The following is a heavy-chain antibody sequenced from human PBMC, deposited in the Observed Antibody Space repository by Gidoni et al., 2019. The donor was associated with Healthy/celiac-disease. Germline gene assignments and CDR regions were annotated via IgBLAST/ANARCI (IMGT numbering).Heavy chain of an antibody. Sequence: QVQLVQSGAEVTKPGSSVKVSCKASGGTFSSYPISWVRQAPGQGLEWMGRIIPILGIANYAQKFQGRVTITADKSTSTAYMEQSSLRSEDTAVYYCARDYGEASGPDWGQGTLVTVSS. CDR1: GGTFSSYP. CDR3: ARDYGEASGPD. J-gene: IGHJ4*02. D-gene: IGHD3-10*01. V-gene: IGHV1-69*04. CDR2: IIPILGIA.